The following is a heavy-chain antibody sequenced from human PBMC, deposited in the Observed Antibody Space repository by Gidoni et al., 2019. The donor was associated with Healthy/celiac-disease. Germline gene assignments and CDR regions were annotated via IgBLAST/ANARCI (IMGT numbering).Heavy chain of an antibody. CDR3: ARDRDYGDYDAGNWFDP. D-gene: IGHD4-17*01. CDR1: GFTFRSYG. Sequence: QVQLVESGGGVVQPGRSLRLSCAASGFTFRSYGMHWVRQAPGKGLEWVAVIWYDGSNKYYADSVKGRFTISRDNSKNTLYLQMNSLRAEDTAVYYCARDRDYGDYDAGNWFDPWGQGTLVTVSS. V-gene: IGHV3-33*01. J-gene: IGHJ5*02. CDR2: IWYDGSNK.